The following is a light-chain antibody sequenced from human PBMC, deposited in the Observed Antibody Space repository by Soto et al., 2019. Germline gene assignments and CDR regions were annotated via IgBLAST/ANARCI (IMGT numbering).Light chain of an antibody. CDR1: QSVNSN. J-gene: IGKJ4*01. Sequence: EIVMTQSPATLSVSPGERATLSCRASQSVNSNLAWYQQKPGQAPRLLIYGASTRAAGIPARFSGSGSGTEFSLTISSLQSEDIAVYYCQERSRWPRATFGGGTRVEIK. CDR3: QERSRWPRAT. CDR2: GAS. V-gene: IGKV3-15*01.